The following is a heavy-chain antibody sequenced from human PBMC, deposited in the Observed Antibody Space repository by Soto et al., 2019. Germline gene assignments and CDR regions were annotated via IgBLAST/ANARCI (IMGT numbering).Heavy chain of an antibody. D-gene: IGHD4-4*01. CDR3: ARDSDDYSKSPPGY. V-gene: IGHV4-4*02. CDR1: GGSISNSHW. Sequence: QVQLQESGPGLVKPSGTLSLTCAVSGGSISNSHWWSWVRQPPGKGLEWIGEIYHSGSTNYNPSLKSRVTISVDKSKNQFSLNLSSVTAADTAVYYCARDSDDYSKSPPGYWGQGTLVTVSS. J-gene: IGHJ4*02. CDR2: IYHSGST.